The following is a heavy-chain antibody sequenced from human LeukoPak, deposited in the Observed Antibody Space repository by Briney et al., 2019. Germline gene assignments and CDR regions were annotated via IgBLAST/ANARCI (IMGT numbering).Heavy chain of an antibody. Sequence: PGGSLRLSCAASGFTFSDYGMHWVRQAPGKGLEWEAFIRYDASNKYYGDSVKGRFTVSRDNVKNTLYLQMNSLRTEDTAVYYCAKDFSSSSLGSWYFDLWGRGALVTVYS. J-gene: IGHJ2*01. CDR3: AKDFSSSSLGSWYFDL. V-gene: IGHV3-30*02. CDR1: GFTFSDYG. D-gene: IGHD6-13*01. CDR2: IRYDASNK.